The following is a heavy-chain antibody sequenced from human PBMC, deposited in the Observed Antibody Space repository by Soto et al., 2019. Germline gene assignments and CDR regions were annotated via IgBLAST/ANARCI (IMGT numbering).Heavy chain of an antibody. CDR2: INHSGST. V-gene: IGHV4-34*01. D-gene: IGHD6-13*01. CDR1: GGSFSGYY. Sequence: SETLSLTCAVYGGSFSGYYWSWIRQPPGKGLEWIGEINHSGSTNYNPSPKSRVTISVDTSKNQFSLKLSSVTAADTAVYYCARGGGGIAAAGSANWFDPWGQGTLVTVSS. CDR3: ARGGGGIAAAGSANWFDP. J-gene: IGHJ5*02.